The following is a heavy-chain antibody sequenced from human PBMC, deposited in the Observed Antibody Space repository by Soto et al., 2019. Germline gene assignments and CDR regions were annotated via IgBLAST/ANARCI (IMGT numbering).Heavy chain of an antibody. D-gene: IGHD3-22*01. CDR2: ISAYNGNT. J-gene: IGHJ5*02. CDR1: GYTFISYG. V-gene: IGHV1-18*01. Sequence: ASVKVSCKASGYTFISYGISWVRQAPGQGLEWMGWISAYNGNTNYAQKLQGRVTMTTETSTSTAYMELRSLTSDDTAVYYCVKSYYDSSGLYNWFDPWGQGTLVTVSS. CDR3: VKSYYDSSGLYNWFDP.